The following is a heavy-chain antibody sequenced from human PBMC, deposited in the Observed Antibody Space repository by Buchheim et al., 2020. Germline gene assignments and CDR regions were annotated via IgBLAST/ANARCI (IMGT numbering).Heavy chain of an antibody. Sequence: QVQLVESGGGVVQPGRSLRLSCAASGFTFSSYAMHWVRQAPGKGLEWVAVISYDGSNKYYADSVKGRFTISRDNSKNTLYLQMNSLRAEDTAVYYCAREYLSGYDQMYYFDYWGQGTL. J-gene: IGHJ4*02. CDR1: GFTFSSYA. V-gene: IGHV3-30-3*01. CDR3: AREYLSGYDQMYYFDY. D-gene: IGHD5-12*01. CDR2: ISYDGSNK.